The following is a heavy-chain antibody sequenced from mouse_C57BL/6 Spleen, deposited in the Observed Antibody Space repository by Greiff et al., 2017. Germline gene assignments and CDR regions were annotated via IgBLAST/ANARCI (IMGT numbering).Heavy chain of an antibody. Sequence: VQLQQSGPELVKPGASVKISCKASGYSFTDYNMNWVKQSNGKSLEWIGVINPNYGTTSYNQKFKGKATLTVDQSSSTAYMQLNSLTSEDSAFYYCARSHYYGSSPYAMDYWGQGTSVTVSS. CDR1: GYSFTDYN. CDR2: INPNYGTT. CDR3: ARSHYYGSSPYAMDY. J-gene: IGHJ4*01. D-gene: IGHD1-1*01. V-gene: IGHV1-39*01.